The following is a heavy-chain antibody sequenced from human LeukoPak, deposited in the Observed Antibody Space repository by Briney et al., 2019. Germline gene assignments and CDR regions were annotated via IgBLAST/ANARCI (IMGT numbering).Heavy chain of an antibody. Sequence: PGGSLRLSCAASGFTFSNYGMHWVRQAPGKGLDWVAFIHYDGSNKYYADSVKGRFTISRDDSKNTLYLQVNSLRAEDTAVYYCAKAASKRTDYGDYAFYYYMDVWGKGTTVTISS. CDR3: AKAASKRTDYGDYAFYYYMDV. CDR1: GFTFSNYG. J-gene: IGHJ6*03. CDR2: IHYDGSNK. V-gene: IGHV3-30*02. D-gene: IGHD4-17*01.